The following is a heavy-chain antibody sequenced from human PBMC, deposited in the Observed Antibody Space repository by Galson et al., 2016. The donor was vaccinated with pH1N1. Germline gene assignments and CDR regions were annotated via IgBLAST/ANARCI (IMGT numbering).Heavy chain of an antibody. V-gene: IGHV3-53*01. CDR1: GLSVSSNY. CDR2: IYTGGRT. CDR3: ARPGGLYSGQDAFDI. D-gene: IGHD3-10*01. J-gene: IGHJ3*02. Sequence: SLRLSCAASGLSVSSNYMNWVRQAPGRGPEWVSVIYTGGRTDYADSVKGRFTISRDSSKNTLFLQMNSLRVEDTAVYYCARPGGLYSGQDAFDIWGQGTVVTVSS.